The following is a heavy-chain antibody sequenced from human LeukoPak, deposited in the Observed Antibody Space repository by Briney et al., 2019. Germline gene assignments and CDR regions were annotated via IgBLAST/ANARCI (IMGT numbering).Heavy chain of an antibody. V-gene: IGHV4-34*01. J-gene: IGHJ4*02. Sequence: SAALSLTYAVDGGSFSCYYWSWIRPPPGKGVEWSGEINHSGSTNYNPSLKSRVTISVDTSKNQFSLKLSSVTAADTAVYYCASGYYYGSGSYYKYFDYWGQGTLVTVSS. CDR3: ASGYYYGSGSYYKYFDY. CDR2: INHSGST. D-gene: IGHD3-10*01. CDR1: GGSFSCYY.